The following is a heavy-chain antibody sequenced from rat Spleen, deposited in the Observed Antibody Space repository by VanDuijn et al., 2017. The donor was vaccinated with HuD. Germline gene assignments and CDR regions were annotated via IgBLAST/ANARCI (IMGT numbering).Heavy chain of an antibody. V-gene: IGHV5-22*01. J-gene: IGHJ4*01. CDR1: GFTFSSFP. D-gene: IGHD1-3*01. Sequence: EVQLVESGGGLVQPGRSLKLSCAASGFTFSSFPMAWVRQAPKKGLEWVASISYEGTSTYYADTVKGRFTISRDNAWNMLYLQLSSLRSEDTALYYCARRDYSRGYIMDAWGQGASVTVSS. CDR2: ISYEGTST. CDR3: ARRDYSRGYIMDA.